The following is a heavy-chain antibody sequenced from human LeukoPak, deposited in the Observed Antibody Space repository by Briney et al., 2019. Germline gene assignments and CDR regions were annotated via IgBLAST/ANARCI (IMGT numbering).Heavy chain of an antibody. CDR3: AKASLAYNWNDVPDY. Sequence: PGGSLRLSCATSGFTFSSYGMHWVRQASGKGLDWVAFIRYDGSNKYYADSVKGRFTISRDNSKNTLYLHMNGLRTEDTAVYYCAKASLAYNWNDVPDYWGQGSLVTVSS. V-gene: IGHV3-30*02. CDR1: GFTFSSYG. D-gene: IGHD1-20*01. J-gene: IGHJ4*02. CDR2: IRYDGSNK.